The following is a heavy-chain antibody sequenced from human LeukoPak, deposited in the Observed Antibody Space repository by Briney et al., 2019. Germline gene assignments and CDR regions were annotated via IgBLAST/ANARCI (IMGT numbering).Heavy chain of an antibody. Sequence: GGSLRLSCAASGFIFSNYGMNWVRQAPGKGLDWVSSISGSGSSTYYAESVKGRVTISRDNSQNTLYLQMNSLRAEDTAVYYCAKDETYYYDSTGYYFSWGQGTLVTVSS. D-gene: IGHD3-22*01. CDR1: GFIFSNYG. J-gene: IGHJ5*02. CDR3: AKDETYYYDSTGYYFS. V-gene: IGHV3-23*01. CDR2: ISGSGSST.